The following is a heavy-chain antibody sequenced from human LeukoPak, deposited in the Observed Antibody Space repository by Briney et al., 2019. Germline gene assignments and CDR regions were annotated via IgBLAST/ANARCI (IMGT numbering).Heavy chain of an antibody. V-gene: IGHV4-59*12. Sequence: PSETLSLTCSVSGGSTSSYYWSWIRQSPGKGLEWIGYMYYSGNSNYKSSINSSLESRVTISVDSTKKEFFLKMDSMTAADTAVYYCVAGAPKWLHLVYWGQGTLVTVAS. D-gene: IGHD5-24*01. CDR3: VAGAPKWLHLVY. CDR1: GGSTSSYY. J-gene: IGHJ4*02. CDR2: MYYSGNS.